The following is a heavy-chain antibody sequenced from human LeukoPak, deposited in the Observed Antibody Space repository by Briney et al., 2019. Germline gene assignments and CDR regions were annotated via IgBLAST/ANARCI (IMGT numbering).Heavy chain of an antibody. D-gene: IGHD2-2*02. CDR3: ARQTSYTADY. CDR1: GGSISSYY. CDR2: IYYSGST. V-gene: IGHV4-59*08. J-gene: IGHJ4*02. Sequence: SETLSLTCTVSGGSISSYYWSWIRQPPGKGLEWIGYIYYSGSTNYNPSLKSRVTISVDTSKNQFSLKLSSVTAANTAVYYCARQTSYTADYWGRGTLVTVSS.